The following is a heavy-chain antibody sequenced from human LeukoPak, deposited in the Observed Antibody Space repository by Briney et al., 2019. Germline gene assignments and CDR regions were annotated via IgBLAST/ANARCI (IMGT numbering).Heavy chain of an antibody. CDR3: ARQGAAASFDY. J-gene: IGHJ4*02. D-gene: IGHD6-13*01. CDR2: INAYSGGT. Sequence: RASVKVSCKASGFTFTGSYMHWVRQAPGQRLEWMGWINAYSGGTNYAQNFQGRVTMTRDTSISTAYMELTRLRSDDTAVYYCARQGAAASFDYWGQGTPVPVSS. CDR1: GFTFTGSY. V-gene: IGHV1-2*02.